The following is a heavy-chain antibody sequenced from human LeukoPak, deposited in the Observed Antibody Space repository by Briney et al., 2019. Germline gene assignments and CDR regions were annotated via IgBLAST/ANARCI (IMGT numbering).Heavy chain of an antibody. V-gene: IGHV4-38-2*02. CDR1: DYSISSGYY. CDR3: ARDYAGTLQT. CDR2: IYHSGST. J-gene: IGHJ5*02. Sequence: SETLSLTCTVSDYSISSGYYWGWIRQPPGKGLEWIGSIYHSGSTYYNPSLKSRVTISVDTSKNQFSLQLNSVTPEDTAVYYCARDYAGTLQTWGQGTLVTVSS. D-gene: IGHD1-1*01.